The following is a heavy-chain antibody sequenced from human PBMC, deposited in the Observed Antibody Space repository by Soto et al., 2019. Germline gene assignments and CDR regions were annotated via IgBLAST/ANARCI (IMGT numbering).Heavy chain of an antibody. Sequence: QVQLVESGGGVVQPGRSLRLSCAASGFTFSSYGMHWVRQAPGKGLEWVAVIWYDGSNKYYADSVKGRFTISRDNSKNTLYLQMNSLRAEDTAVYYCARDPTAGPGSHFDYWGQGTLVTVSS. J-gene: IGHJ4*02. CDR3: ARDPTAGPGSHFDY. V-gene: IGHV3-33*01. D-gene: IGHD6-13*01. CDR1: GFTFSSYG. CDR2: IWYDGSNK.